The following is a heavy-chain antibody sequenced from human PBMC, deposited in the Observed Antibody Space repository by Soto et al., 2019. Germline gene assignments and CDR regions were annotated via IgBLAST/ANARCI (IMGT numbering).Heavy chain of an antibody. Sequence: QLQLVQSGPEVKKPGTSVKVSCTASGFTFTSSAVQWVRQARGQRLEWIGWIVVGSGNTNYAQKFQERVTITRDMSTSTAYMELSSLRSEDTAVYYCAADRGNSSSWYPYYFDYWGQGTLVTVSS. J-gene: IGHJ4*02. CDR3: AADRGNSSSWYPYYFDY. D-gene: IGHD6-13*01. CDR2: IVVGSGNT. CDR1: GFTFTSSA. V-gene: IGHV1-58*01.